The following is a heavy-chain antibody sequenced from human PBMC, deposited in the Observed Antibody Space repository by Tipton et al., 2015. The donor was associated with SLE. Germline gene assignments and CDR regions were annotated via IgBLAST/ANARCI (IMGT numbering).Heavy chain of an antibody. J-gene: IGHJ6*02. V-gene: IGHV1-18*01. D-gene: IGHD3-3*01. CDR1: GFTFTTCG. CDR2: ISAYNGDT. Sequence: QVQLVQSGAEVKEPGASVKVSCKASGFTFTTCGISWVRQAPGHGLEWMAWISAYNGDTNYAQQFQGRVTMTTDTSTSTAYLELRSLRSDDTAVYYCARDTPYDFWRSYYPTYYYYAMDVWGQGTTVAVSS. CDR3: ARDTPYDFWRSYYPTYYYYAMDV.